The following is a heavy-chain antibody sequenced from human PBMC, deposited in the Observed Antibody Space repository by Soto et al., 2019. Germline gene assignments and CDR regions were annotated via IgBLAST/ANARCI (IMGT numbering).Heavy chain of an antibody. CDR1: GYTFTSYG. V-gene: IGHV1-18*01. J-gene: IGHJ4*02. CDR2: ISAYNGNT. D-gene: IGHD4-4*01. Sequence: QVQLVQSGAEVKKPGASVKVSCKASGYTFTSYGISWVRQAPGQGLEWMGWISAYNGNTNYAQKLQGRVTMTTDTSTRTAYMELRSLRSDDTAVYYCARVRGTIGMRGAVTTGGFDYWGQGTLVTVSS. CDR3: ARVRGTIGMRGAVTTGGFDY.